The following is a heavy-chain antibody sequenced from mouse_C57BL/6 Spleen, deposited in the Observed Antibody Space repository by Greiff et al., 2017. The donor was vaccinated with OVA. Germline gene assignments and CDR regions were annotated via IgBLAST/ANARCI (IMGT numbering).Heavy chain of an antibody. CDR1: GYTFTNYW. J-gene: IGHJ1*03. Sequence: VQLQESGAELVRPGTSVKMSCKASGYTFTNYWIGWAKQRPGHGLEWIGDIYPGGGYTNYNEKFKGKATLTADKSSSTAYMQFSSLTSEDSAIYYCAREDPTRYFDVWGTGTTVTVSS. CDR2: IYPGGGYT. CDR3: AREDPTRYFDV. V-gene: IGHV1-63*01.